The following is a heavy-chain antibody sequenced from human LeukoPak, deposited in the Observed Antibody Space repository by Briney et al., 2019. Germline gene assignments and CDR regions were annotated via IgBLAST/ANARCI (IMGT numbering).Heavy chain of an antibody. D-gene: IGHD1-26*01. Sequence: SQTLSFTCTLSVRSIRNGSYHWTWIRQPAGKGLEWIGRIYTSGSTNYNPSLKSRVTISVDTSKNQFSLKLSSVTAADTSVYYCARGGLLRDIDYWGQGTLVTVSS. J-gene: IGHJ4*02. CDR1: VRSIRNGSYH. CDR3: ARGGLLRDIDY. V-gene: IGHV4-61*02. CDR2: IYTSGST.